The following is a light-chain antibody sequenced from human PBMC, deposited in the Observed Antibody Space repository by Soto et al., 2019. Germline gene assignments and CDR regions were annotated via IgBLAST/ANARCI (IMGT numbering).Light chain of an antibody. Sequence: EIVMTQSPATLSVSPGYRATLSCRASESFSSNLAWDQQKPAQAPRLLIYGASTRASGIPARFSGSGSGTEFTLTISSLQSEDFAVYYCQQYNNWPRAFGGGTKVEIK. CDR3: QQYNNWPRA. CDR2: GAS. J-gene: IGKJ4*01. CDR1: ESFSSN. V-gene: IGKV3-15*01.